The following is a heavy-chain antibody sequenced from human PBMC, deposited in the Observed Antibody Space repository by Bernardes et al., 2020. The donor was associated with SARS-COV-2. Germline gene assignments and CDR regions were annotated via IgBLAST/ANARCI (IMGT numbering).Heavy chain of an antibody. CDR2: FDPEAGER. V-gene: IGHV1-24*01. CDR3: ATGAATYFYDSGGYYRFDF. D-gene: IGHD3-22*01. Sequence: ASVKVSCKVSGYSLTELSLHWVRQAPGRGLEWMGGFDPEAGERIYAQKFQGRVSMTEDTSTDTAYMELGSLGYEDTAVYYCATGAATYFYDSGGYYRFDFWGQGTPGTVSS. CDR1: GYSLTELS. J-gene: IGHJ4*02.